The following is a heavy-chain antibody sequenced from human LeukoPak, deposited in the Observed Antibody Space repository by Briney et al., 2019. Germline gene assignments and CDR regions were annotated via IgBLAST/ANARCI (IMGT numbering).Heavy chain of an antibody. CDR1: GYSFNNYD. J-gene: IGHJ3*01. CDR3: VRNGLNDHGRSSGSFDF. CDR2: IHPNSGNA. D-gene: IGHD4-17*01. Sequence: ASVKVSCKTSGYSFNNYDISWLRQASGQGLEWVGWIHPNSGNADYPQKFQGRVTITGDTSKRMAYMELSRLRSDDTAIYYCVRNGLNDHGRSSGSFDFWAPGTVVTVSS. V-gene: IGHV1-8*03.